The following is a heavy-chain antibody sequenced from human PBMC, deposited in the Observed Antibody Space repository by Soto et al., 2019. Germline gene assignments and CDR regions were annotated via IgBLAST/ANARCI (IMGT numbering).Heavy chain of an antibody. J-gene: IGHJ6*02. V-gene: IGHV4-30-4*01. CDR1: GGSISSGDYY. CDR2: IYYSGST. Sequence: SETLSLTCTVSGGSISSGDYYWSWIRQPPGKGLEWIGYIYYSGSTYYNPSLKSRVTISVDTSKNQFSLKLSSVTAADTAVYYCARDRVGYCSSTSCYTYYYYYGMDVWGQGTTVTVSS. CDR3: ARDRVGYCSSTSCYTYYYYYGMDV. D-gene: IGHD2-2*02.